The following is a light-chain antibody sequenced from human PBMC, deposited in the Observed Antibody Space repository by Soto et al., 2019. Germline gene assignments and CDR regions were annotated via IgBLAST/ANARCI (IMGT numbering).Light chain of an antibody. V-gene: IGKV3-20*01. CDR1: QIVDSRY. Sequence: EIVLTQSPCTLSLSPGDRATLSCRASQIVDSRYLAWYQQKLGQAPRLLIYSTTNRATGIPDRFSGSGSGTDFTLTISRLEPDDFAVFYCQWYGASPPWTFGQGTKV. CDR3: QWYGASPPWT. CDR2: STT. J-gene: IGKJ1*01.